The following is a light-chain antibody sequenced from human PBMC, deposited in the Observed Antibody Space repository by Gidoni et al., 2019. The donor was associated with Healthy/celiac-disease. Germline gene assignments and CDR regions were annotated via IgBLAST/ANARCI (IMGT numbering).Light chain of an antibody. CDR1: SSDVCGYNY. CDR2: EVS. CDR3: SSNAGSNNYV. V-gene: IGLV2-8*01. Sequence: QSALTQHPSASGSHGQSVTISCTGTSSDVCGYNYVSWYQQHPGKAPKLMIYEVSKRPSGVPYRFAGSKSGNTASLTVSGLQAADEADYYCSSNAGSNNYVFGTGTKVTVL. J-gene: IGLJ1*01.